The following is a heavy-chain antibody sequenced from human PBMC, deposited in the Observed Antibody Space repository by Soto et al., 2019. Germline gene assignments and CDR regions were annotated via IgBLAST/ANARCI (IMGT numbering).Heavy chain of an antibody. CDR3: ASVPQDVDTAMVSYYYGMDV. CDR1: GGTFSSYA. V-gene: IGHV1-69*12. CDR2: IIPIFGTA. Sequence: QVQLVQSGAEVKKPGSSVKVSCKASGGTFSSYAISWVRQAPGQGLEWMGGIIPIFGTANYAQKFQGRVTITADEATSTAYRELSSLRSEDTAVYYCASVPQDVDTAMVSYYYGMDVWGQGTTVTVSS. D-gene: IGHD5-18*01. J-gene: IGHJ6*02.